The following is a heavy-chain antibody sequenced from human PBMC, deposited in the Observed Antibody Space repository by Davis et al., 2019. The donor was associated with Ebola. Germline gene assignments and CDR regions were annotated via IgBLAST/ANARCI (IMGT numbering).Heavy chain of an antibody. CDR3: ARGVFEYSASSLDGFAM. V-gene: IGHV4-38-2*02. CDR2: IFQSVST. Sequence: SETLSLTCTVSGYSIRSGYYWGWIRQPPGKGLEWIGSIFQSVSTYYNPSPESRVSISVDTSKNQLSLKLTSVTAADTAVYYCARGVFEYSASSLDGFAMWGQGTMVNVSS. D-gene: IGHD6-6*01. J-gene: IGHJ3*02. CDR1: GYSIRSGYY.